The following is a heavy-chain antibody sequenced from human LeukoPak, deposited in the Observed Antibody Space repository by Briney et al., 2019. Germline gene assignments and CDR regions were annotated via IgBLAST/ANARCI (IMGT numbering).Heavy chain of an antibody. CDR3: ARAWRVEPFGVRRYYYHAMNV. CDR2: INPSSLGT. CDR1: GYTFTNYY. V-gene: IGHV1-46*01. D-gene: IGHD3-3*01. Sequence: ASVKVSCKASGYTFTNYYMHWVRQAPGQGLEWMGVINPSSLGTTYAQRFQGRVTMTTDTSTSTVYMDLSSLRSEDTAVYYCARAWRVEPFGVRRYYYHAMNVWGQGATVTVSS. J-gene: IGHJ6*02.